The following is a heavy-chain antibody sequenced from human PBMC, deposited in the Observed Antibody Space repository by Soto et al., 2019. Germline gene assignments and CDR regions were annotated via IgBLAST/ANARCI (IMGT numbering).Heavy chain of an antibody. CDR3: ARGDIVLMVYANYYYYMDV. Sequence: ASVKVSCKASGYTFTSYDINWVRQATGQGLEWMGWMNPNSGNTGYAQKFQGRVTMTRNTSISTAYMELSSLRSEDTAVYYCARGDIVLMVYANYYYYMDVWGKGITVTVSS. CDR2: MNPNSGNT. D-gene: IGHD2-8*01. J-gene: IGHJ6*03. V-gene: IGHV1-8*01. CDR1: GYTFTSYD.